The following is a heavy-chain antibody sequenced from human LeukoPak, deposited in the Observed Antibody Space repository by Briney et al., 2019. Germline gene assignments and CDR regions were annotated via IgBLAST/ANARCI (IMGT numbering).Heavy chain of an antibody. CDR3: ARGKLNYDSSGYYVLPAVLRYGAFDI. CDR2: INHSGST. D-gene: IGHD3-22*01. CDR1: GGSISSGPYY. Sequence: PSETLSLTCTVSGGSISSGPYYWAWIRQSPGKGLEWIGEINHSGSTNYNPSLKSRVTISVDTSKNQFSLKLSSVTAADTAVYYCARGKLNYDSSGYYVLPAVLRYGAFDIWGQGTMVTVSS. J-gene: IGHJ3*02. V-gene: IGHV4-39*07.